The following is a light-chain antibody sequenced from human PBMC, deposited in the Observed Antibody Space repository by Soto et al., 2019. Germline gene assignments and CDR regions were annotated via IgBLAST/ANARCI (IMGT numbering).Light chain of an antibody. J-gene: IGLJ2*01. CDR2: KDS. V-gene: IGLV3-25*03. CDR1: ALPKQY. Sequence: SYELTQPPSVSVSPGQTARITCSGDALPKQYAYWYQQKPGQAPVLVIYKDSERPSGIPERFSGSSSGTTVTLTISGVQAEDEADYYCQSADSSGTEVFGGGPKLTVL. CDR3: QSADSSGTEV.